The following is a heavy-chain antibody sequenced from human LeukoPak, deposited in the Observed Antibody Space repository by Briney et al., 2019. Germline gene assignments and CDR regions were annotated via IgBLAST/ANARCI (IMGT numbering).Heavy chain of an antibody. CDR3: ARGADDYGDYENAFDI. D-gene: IGHD4-17*01. CDR1: GFTFSSYR. J-gene: IGHJ3*02. CDR2: ISSSTSYI. V-gene: IGHV3-21*01. Sequence: GGSLRLSCAASGFTFSSYRMNWVRQTPGKGLEWVPSISSSTSYIYYAGSVKGRFTISRDNAKNSLYLQMNSLRVEDTAVYYCARGADDYGDYENAFDIWGQGTMATVSS.